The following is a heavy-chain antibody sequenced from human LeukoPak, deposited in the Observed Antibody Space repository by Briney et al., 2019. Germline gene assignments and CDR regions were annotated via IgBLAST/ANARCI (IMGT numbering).Heavy chain of an antibody. V-gene: IGHV3-48*03. D-gene: IGHD2-15*01. J-gene: IGHJ4*02. CDR2: ISSSGSTI. CDR3: ARDRRGIVVVGQRGYCFDY. CDR1: GFTSSRSE. Sequence: GGCLRLSCADPGFTSSRSEMKGVRPAPGEGLERGSYISSSGSTIYYADSVKGRFTISRDNPKKSLYLQMNSLRAEDTAVYYGARDRRGIVVVGQRGYCFDYWGQGTLVTVSS.